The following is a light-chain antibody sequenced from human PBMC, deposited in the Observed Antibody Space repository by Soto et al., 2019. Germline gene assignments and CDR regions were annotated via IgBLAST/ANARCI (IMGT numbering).Light chain of an antibody. Sequence: QSALTQPASVSGSPGQSSTISCSGTSSDIGVYNYVSWYQQHPGKAPKLIIHQVNNRPSGISARFSVSKSGNTASLTISGLQAEDEADDFCSSYQSSSTPYVFGTGTQLTVL. CDR1: SSDIGVYNY. J-gene: IGLJ1*01. CDR2: QVN. CDR3: SSYQSSSTPYV. V-gene: IGLV2-14*01.